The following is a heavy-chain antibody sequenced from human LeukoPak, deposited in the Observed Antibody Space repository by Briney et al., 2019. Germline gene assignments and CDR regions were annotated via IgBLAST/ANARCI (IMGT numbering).Heavy chain of an antibody. J-gene: IGHJ5*02. CDR3: ARATVTTPYNWFDP. CDR1: GGSFSGYY. Sequence: PSETLSLTCAVYGGSFSGYYWKWIRQPPGKGLEWIGEINHSGSTNYNPSLKSRVTISVDTSKNQFSLKLSSVTAAGTAVYYWARATVTTPYNWFDPWGQGTLVTVSS. V-gene: IGHV4-34*01. D-gene: IGHD4-11*01. CDR2: INHSGST.